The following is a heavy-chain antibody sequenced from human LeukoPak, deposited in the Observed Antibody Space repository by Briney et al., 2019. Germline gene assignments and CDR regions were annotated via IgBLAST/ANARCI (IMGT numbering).Heavy chain of an antibody. J-gene: IGHJ5*02. V-gene: IGHV3-7*03. CDR3: AGMGGYPNWFDP. Sequence: GSLRLSCAASGFTFSNYWMSWVRQAPGKGLEWVATIKDDGGDKYYVDSVKGRFTISRDNAKNSLYLQMNSLRAEDTAVYYCAGMGGYPNWFDPWGQGTLVTVSS. CDR2: IKDDGGDK. D-gene: IGHD3-22*01. CDR1: GFTFSNYW.